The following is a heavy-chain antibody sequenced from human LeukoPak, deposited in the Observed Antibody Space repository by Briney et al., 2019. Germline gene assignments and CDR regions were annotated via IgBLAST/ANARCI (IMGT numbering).Heavy chain of an antibody. Sequence: GGSLRLSCAASGFTFSSYEMNWVRQAPGKGLEWVSYISSSGSTTYYADSVKGRFTISRDNAKNSLYLQMNSLRAEDTAVYYCARGQYYYDSSGPYWGQGTLVTVSS. J-gene: IGHJ4*02. V-gene: IGHV3-48*03. CDR2: ISSSGSTT. D-gene: IGHD3-22*01. CDR1: GFTFSSYE. CDR3: ARGQYYYDSSGPY.